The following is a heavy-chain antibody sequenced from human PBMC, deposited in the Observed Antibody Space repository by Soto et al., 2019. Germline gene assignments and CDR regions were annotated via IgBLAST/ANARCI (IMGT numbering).Heavy chain of an antibody. Sequence: GASVKVSCKASAGTFSSYGISGVRQAPGQGLEWMGGIMPIFGTPNYAQKFQGRVTITADESTSTGYMELSSLTSEDTAVYYCARGRSWKSYYYDRSVPYFYGMDVWGQGTTVTVSS. CDR2: IMPIFGTP. J-gene: IGHJ6*02. CDR1: AGTFSSYG. CDR3: ARGRSWKSYYYDRSVPYFYGMDV. D-gene: IGHD3-22*01. V-gene: IGHV1-69*13.